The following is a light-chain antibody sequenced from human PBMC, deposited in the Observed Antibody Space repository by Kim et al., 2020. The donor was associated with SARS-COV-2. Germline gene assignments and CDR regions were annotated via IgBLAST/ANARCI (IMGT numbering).Light chain of an antibody. Sequence: IQMTQSPSSLAASVGDRITIACRASQSIGTRLNWYQQRPGKAPKLLIYAVSSLHSGVPSRFSGAGSETDFTLTISSLQPEDFATYYCQQSFSTPWLSFGGGTKVDIK. CDR1: QSIGTR. J-gene: IGKJ4*01. CDR3: QQSFSTPWLS. V-gene: IGKV1-39*01. CDR2: AVS.